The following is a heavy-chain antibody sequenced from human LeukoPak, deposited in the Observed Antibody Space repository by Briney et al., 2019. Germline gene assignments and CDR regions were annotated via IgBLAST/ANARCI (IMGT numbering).Heavy chain of an antibody. CDR3: AREGRVTDAFDI. CDR2: IYSGGST. Sequence: GGSLRLSCAASGFTVSSNYLSWVRQAPGKGLEWVSVIYSGGSTYYADSVKGRFTISRDNSKNTLYLQMNSLRAEDTAVYYCAREGRVTDAFDIWGQGTMVTVSS. V-gene: IGHV3-53*01. J-gene: IGHJ3*02. D-gene: IGHD3-10*01. CDR1: GFTVSSNY.